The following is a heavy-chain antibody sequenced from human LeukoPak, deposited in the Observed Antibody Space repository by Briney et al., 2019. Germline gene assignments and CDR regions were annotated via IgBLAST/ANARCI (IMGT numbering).Heavy chain of an antibody. D-gene: IGHD5-18*01. CDR2: IRYDGSNK. CDR3: AKDSGGYSYGLAFDY. CDR1: GFTFSSYG. V-gene: IGHV3-30*02. J-gene: IGHJ4*02. Sequence: GGSLRLSCAASGFTFSSYGMQWVRQAPGKGLEWVAFIRYDGSNKYYADSVKGRFTISRDNSKNTLYLQMNSLRAEDTAVYYCAKDSGGYSYGLAFDYWGQGTLVTVSS.